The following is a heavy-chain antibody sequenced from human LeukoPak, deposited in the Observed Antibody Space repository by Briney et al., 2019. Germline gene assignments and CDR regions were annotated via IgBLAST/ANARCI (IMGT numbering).Heavy chain of an antibody. V-gene: IGHV3-21*01. CDR2: ISSSSSYI. J-gene: IGHJ6*03. CDR3: ARGPSITMVRGGQWYYYMDV. CDR1: GFTFSSYS. Sequence: GGSLRLSCAASGFTFSSYSMNWVRQAPGKGLEGFSSISSSSSYIYYADSVKGQFTISRDNTKNSLYLQMNSLRAEDTAVYYCARGPSITMVRGGQWYYYMDVWGKGTTVTISS. D-gene: IGHD3-10*01.